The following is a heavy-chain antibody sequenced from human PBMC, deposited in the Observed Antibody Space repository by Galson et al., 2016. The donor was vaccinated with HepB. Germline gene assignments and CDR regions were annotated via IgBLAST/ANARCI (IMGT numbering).Heavy chain of an antibody. V-gene: IGHV3-33*01. CDR1: GFRFSDYG. CDR2: VWFDGSKK. D-gene: IGHD3-3*01. J-gene: IGHJ4*02. CDR3: ARAPETGYDFWSGYADF. Sequence: LRLSCAASGFRFSDYGMHWVRQAPGRGLEWVALVWFDGSKKFYADSVKGRFTISRDNAKNTLFLQMNSLRVEDSAVYYCARAPETGYDFWSGYADFWGQGTLVTVSS.